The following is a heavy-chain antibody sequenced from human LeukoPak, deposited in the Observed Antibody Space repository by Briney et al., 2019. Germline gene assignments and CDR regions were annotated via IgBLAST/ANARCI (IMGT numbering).Heavy chain of an antibody. CDR3: ARVGYYDSSGYLFDY. Sequence: GGSLRLSCAASGFTFSSYWMHWVRQAPGKGLVWVSRIKSDGSSTSYADSVKGRFTISRDNAKNTLYLQMNSLRAGDTAVYYCARVGYYDSSGYLFDYWGQGTLVTVSS. CDR2: IKSDGSST. D-gene: IGHD3-22*01. CDR1: GFTFSSYW. J-gene: IGHJ4*02. V-gene: IGHV3-74*01.